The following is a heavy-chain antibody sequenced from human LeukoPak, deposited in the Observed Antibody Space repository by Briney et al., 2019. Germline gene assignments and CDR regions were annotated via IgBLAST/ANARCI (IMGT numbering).Heavy chain of an antibody. J-gene: IGHJ6*03. CDR1: GYTFTSYY. CDR3: ARDSLLLWFGEQPYYYYMDV. V-gene: IGHV1-46*01. Sequence: ASVEVSCKASGYTFTSYYIHWVRQAPGQGLEWMGIINPSGGSTSYAQKFQGRVTMTRDTSTSTVYMELSSLRSEDTAVYYCARDSLLLWFGEQPYYYYMDVWGKGTTVTVSS. CDR2: INPSGGST. D-gene: IGHD3-10*01.